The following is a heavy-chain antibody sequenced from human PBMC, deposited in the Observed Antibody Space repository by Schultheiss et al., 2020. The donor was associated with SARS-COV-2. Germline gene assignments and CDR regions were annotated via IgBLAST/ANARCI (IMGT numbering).Heavy chain of an antibody. D-gene: IGHD3-9*01. V-gene: IGHV4-34*01. CDR3: ASSHILTGYYNVMALDY. CDR2: IYHSGST. Sequence: SETLSLTCAVYGGSFSGYYWSWIRQPPGKGLEWIGEIYHSGSTNYNPSLKSRVTISVDTSKNQFSLKLSSVTAADTAVYYCASSHILTGYYNVMALDYWGQGTLVTVSS. CDR1: GGSFSGYY. J-gene: IGHJ4*02.